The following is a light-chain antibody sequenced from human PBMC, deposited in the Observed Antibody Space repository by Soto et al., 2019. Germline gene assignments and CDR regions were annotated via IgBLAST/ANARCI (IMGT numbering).Light chain of an antibody. V-gene: IGKV1-39*01. CDR3: QQSYSTPGT. Sequence: DIQMTQSPSSLSASVGARVTITCRASQSISSYLNWYPQKPGKAPKLLIYAASSLQSGVPSRFSGSGSGTDFTLTISSLQPEDFATYYCQQSYSTPGTFGQGTKV. CDR1: QSISSY. J-gene: IGKJ1*01. CDR2: AAS.